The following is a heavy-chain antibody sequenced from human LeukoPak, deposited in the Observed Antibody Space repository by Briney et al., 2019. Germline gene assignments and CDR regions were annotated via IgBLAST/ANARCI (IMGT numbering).Heavy chain of an antibody. CDR2: ISGSGGST. J-gene: IGHJ4*02. V-gene: IGHV3-23*01. CDR1: GFTFSNYA. D-gene: IGHD2-15*01. CDR3: AKAGYCSGGSCYWDFDY. Sequence: PGGSLRLSCAASGFTFSNYAMSWVGQAPGKGLEWVSGISGSGGSTYFADSVKGRFTISRDNSRNTQYLQMNSLRAEDTALYYCAKAGYCSGGSCYWDFDYWGQGTLVTVSS.